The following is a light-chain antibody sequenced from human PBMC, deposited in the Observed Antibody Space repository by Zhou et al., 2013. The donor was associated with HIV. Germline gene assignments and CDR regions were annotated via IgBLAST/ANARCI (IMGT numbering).Light chain of an antibody. J-gene: IGKJ2*01. Sequence: DIQMTQSPTSLSASVRDRVTITCQASQDISNYLNWCQQKPGKAPKVLIYDASNLKTGVPSRSSGGGSGTDFTLTISCLQSEDFATYYCQQYYSFPYTFGPGDQAGDQT. CDR2: DAS. V-gene: IGKV1-33*01. CDR1: QDISNY. CDR3: QQYYSFPYT.